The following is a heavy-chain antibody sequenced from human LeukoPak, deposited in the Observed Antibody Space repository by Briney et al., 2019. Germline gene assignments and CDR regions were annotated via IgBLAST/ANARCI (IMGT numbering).Heavy chain of an antibody. J-gene: IGHJ4*02. CDR2: IYTSGST. D-gene: IGHD3-22*01. V-gene: IGHV4-61*02. CDR3: ATLGGYDSSGYSEEADY. Sequence: PSQTLSLTCTVSGGSISSGSYYWSWIRQPAGKGLEWIGRIYTSGSTKYNPSLKRRVTISIDTSKNQFSLKLNSVTAADTAVYYCATLGGYDSSGYSEEADYWGQGTLVAVFS. CDR1: GGSISSGSYY.